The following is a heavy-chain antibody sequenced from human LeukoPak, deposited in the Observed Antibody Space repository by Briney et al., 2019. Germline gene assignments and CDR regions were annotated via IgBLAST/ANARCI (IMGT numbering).Heavy chain of an antibody. J-gene: IGHJ4*02. V-gene: IGHV3-23*01. D-gene: IGHD5-24*01. CDR1: GFTFSDSA. Sequence: GGSLRLSCAASGFTFSDSAMTWVRQAPGKGLEWVSLISFSGDSIYYADSVRGRFTISRDNSKDTLYLQMNSLRAEDTAIYYCARDSQRWGNFDSWGQGTLVSVSS. CDR2: ISFSGDSI. CDR3: ARDSQRWGNFDS.